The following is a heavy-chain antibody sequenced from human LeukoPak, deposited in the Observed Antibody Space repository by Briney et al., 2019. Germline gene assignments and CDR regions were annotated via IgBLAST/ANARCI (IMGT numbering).Heavy chain of an antibody. V-gene: IGHV3-74*01. CDR3: ARDEGSYPYASFSYCYFDL. J-gene: IGHJ2*01. CDR1: EFTFSSYW. Sequence: PGGSLRLSCAASEFTFSSYWMHCVRQAPGKGLVWVSRINSDGSSTIYADSVRGRFTISRDNAKNTLYLQLNSLTAEDTAVYFCARDEGSYPYASFSYCYFDLWGRVTLLTVSS. D-gene: IGHD5-18*01. CDR2: INSDGSST.